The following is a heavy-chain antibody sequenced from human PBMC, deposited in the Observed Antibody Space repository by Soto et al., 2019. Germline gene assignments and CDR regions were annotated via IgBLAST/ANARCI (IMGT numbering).Heavy chain of an antibody. D-gene: IGHD3-3*01. J-gene: IGHJ4*02. CDR1: GGSISSYY. Sequence: SETLSLTCSVSGGSISSYYWSWIRQPAGKGLEWIGRFYTSGSTNYNPSLKSRVAMSVDTSKNQFSLKLSSVTAADTAVYYCARDFYDFWSGSLLYYFDYWGQGTLVTVSS. CDR2: FYTSGST. V-gene: IGHV4-4*07. CDR3: ARDFYDFWSGSLLYYFDY.